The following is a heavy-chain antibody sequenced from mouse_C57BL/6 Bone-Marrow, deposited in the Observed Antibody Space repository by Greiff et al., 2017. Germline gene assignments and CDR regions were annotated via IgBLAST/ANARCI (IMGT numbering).Heavy chain of an antibody. V-gene: IGHV1-81*01. CDR1: GYTFTSYG. Sequence: QVQLQQSGAELARPGASVKLSCKASGYTFTSYGISWVKQRTGQGLEWIGEIYPRSGNTYYNEKFKGKATLTADKSSSTAYMELRSLTSEDSAVYFCARPTVVTYWYFEVWGTGTTVTVSS. CDR2: IYPRSGNT. CDR3: ARPTVVTYWYFEV. D-gene: IGHD1-1*01. J-gene: IGHJ1*03.